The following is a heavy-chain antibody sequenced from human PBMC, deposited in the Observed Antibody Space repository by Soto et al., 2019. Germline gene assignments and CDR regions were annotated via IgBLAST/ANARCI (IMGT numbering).Heavy chain of an antibody. D-gene: IGHD3-22*01. CDR3: AREVYSSGYYDY. J-gene: IGHJ4*02. CDR2: IYYSGST. CDR1: GVSISSGVYY. V-gene: IGHV4-31*03. Sequence: SETLSLTCTVSGVSISSGVYYWSWIRQHPGKGLEWIGYIYYSGSTYYNPSLKSRVTISVDTSKNQFSLKLSSVTAADTAVYYCAREVYSSGYYDYWGQGTLVTVSS.